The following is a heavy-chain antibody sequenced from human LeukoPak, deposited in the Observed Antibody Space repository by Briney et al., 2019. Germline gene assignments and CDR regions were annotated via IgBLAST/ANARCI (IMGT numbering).Heavy chain of an antibody. CDR2: ISFDGTYS. CDR1: GFTFSSFP. D-gene: IGHD6-19*01. V-gene: IGHV3-30-3*02. CDR3: AKTALAVAGIVPVESELDY. J-gene: IGHJ4*02. Sequence: GRSLRHSCAASGFTFSSFPMHWVRQAPGKGLEWVAVISFDGTYSSHTDSVKGRFTISRDNSKNTLYLQMNSLRAEDTAVYYCAKTALAVAGIVPVESELDYWGQGTLVTVSS.